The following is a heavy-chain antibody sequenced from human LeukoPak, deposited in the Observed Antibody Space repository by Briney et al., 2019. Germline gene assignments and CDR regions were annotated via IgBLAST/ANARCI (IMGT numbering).Heavy chain of an antibody. D-gene: IGHD3-3*01. CDR1: GASISDYY. CDR2: IFYSGST. V-gene: IGHV4-59*08. CDR3: ATAPQSSGYYSY. J-gene: IGHJ4*02. Sequence: KTSETLSLTCTVSGASISDYYWSWIRQSPGKGLEWIGYIFYSGSTNDNPSLKSRVTMSVDTSKNQVSLKLNSVTAADTAVYYCATAPQSSGYYSYWGQGTLVTVSS.